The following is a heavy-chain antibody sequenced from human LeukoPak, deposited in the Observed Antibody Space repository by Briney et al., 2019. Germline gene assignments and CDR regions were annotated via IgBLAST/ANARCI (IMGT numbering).Heavy chain of an antibody. Sequence: SETLSLTCAVYGGSFSGYYWSWIRQPPGKGLEWIGEINHSGSTNYNPSLKSRVTISVDTSKNQFSLKLSSVTAADTAVYYCARGRVVGASPLVYWGQGTLVTVSS. J-gene: IGHJ4*02. D-gene: IGHD2-15*01. CDR3: ARGRVVGASPLVY. CDR2: INHSGST. CDR1: GGSFSGYY. V-gene: IGHV4-34*01.